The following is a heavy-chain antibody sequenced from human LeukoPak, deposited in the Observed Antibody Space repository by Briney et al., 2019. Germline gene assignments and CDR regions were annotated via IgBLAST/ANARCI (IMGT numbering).Heavy chain of an antibody. V-gene: IGHV4-59*01. CDR2: IYYSGST. CDR3: ARSRYQLLYNWFDP. Sequence: SETLSLTCTVSGGSINNYYWSWIRQPPGKGLEWIGYIYYSGSTNYNPSLKSRVTISVDTSENQFSLKLSSVTAADTAVYYCARSRYQLLYNWFDPWGQGTLVTVSS. J-gene: IGHJ5*02. D-gene: IGHD2-2*01. CDR1: GGSINNYY.